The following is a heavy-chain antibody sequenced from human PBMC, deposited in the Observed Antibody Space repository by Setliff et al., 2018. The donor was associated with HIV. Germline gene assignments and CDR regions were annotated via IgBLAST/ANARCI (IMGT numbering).Heavy chain of an antibody. CDR1: GYTFTSFG. CDR2: ISLYNDDT. D-gene: IGHD3-3*01. Sequence: ASVKVSCKASGYTFTSFGLSWVRQAPGQGLEWMAWISLYNDDTHLTPRFRGRVTLTTDTSTRTAYMELTSLTSDDTAVYYCARGEKRFLEWLPLDYYYYYYMDVWGKGITVTVSS. CDR3: ARGEKRFLEWLPLDYYYYYYMDV. J-gene: IGHJ6*03. V-gene: IGHV1-18*01.